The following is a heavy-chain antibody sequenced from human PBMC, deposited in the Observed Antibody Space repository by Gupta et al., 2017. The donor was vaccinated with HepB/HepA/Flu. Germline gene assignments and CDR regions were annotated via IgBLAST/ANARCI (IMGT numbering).Heavy chain of an antibody. D-gene: IGHD2/OR15-2a*01. CDR1: GDSISNSSYY. J-gene: IGHJ4*02. CDR2: IYYTGST. V-gene: IGHV4-39*01. Sequence: QLQLQESGPGLVKPSETLSLTCTVSGDSISNSSYYWGWIRQPPGKGLEWIGNIYYTGSTYYNPSRKSRVTISVGTSKNQLSLKLRSVTAAETAIYYGARRGHSMRKYYFDYGGQGTMVTVYS. CDR3: ARRGHSMRKYYFDY.